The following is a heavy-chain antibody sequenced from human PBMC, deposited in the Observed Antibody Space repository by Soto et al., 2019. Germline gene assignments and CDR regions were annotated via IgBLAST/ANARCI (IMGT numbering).Heavy chain of an antibody. CDR2: IIPIFGTA. CDR1: GGTFSSYA. CDR3: ARRDYYGSGSYSQIYYYYGMDV. D-gene: IGHD3-10*01. V-gene: IGHV1-69*13. Sequence: VASVKVSCKASGGTFSSYAISWVRQAPGQGLEWMGGIIPIFGTANYAQKFQGRVTITANESTSTAYMELSSLRSEDTAVYYCARRDYYGSGSYSQIYYYYGMDVWGQGTTVTVSS. J-gene: IGHJ6*02.